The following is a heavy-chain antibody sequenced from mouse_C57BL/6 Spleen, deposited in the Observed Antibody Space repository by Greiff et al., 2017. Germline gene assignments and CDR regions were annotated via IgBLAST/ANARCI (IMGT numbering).Heavy chain of an antibody. Sequence: EVKLVESGPELVKPGASVKISCKASGYSFTDYNMNWVKQSNGKSLEWIGVINPNYGTTSYNQKFKGKATLTVDQSSSTAYMQLNSLTSEDSAVYYWARTFDYYGSSYVGYWGQGTTLTVSS. D-gene: IGHD1-1*01. CDR2: INPNYGTT. V-gene: IGHV1-39*01. J-gene: IGHJ2*01. CDR1: GYSFTDYN. CDR3: ARTFDYYGSSYVGY.